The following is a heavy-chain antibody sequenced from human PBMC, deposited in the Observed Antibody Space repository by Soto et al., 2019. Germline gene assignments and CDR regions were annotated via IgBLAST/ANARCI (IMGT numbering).Heavy chain of an antibody. CDR1: GGSISSGDYY. V-gene: IGHV4-30-4*01. CDR3: ARDNYYDSSGYYGRVYYYGMDV. Sequence: PSETLSLTCTVSGGSISSGDYYWSWIRQPPGKGLEWIGYIYYSGSTYYNPSLKSRVTISVDTSKNQFSLKLSSVTAADTAVYYCARDNYYDSSGYYGRVYYYGMDVWGQGTTVTVSS. CDR2: IYYSGST. D-gene: IGHD3-22*01. J-gene: IGHJ6*02.